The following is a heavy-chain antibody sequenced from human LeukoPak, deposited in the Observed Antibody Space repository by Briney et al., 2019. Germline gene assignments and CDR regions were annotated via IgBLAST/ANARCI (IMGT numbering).Heavy chain of an antibody. CDR2: NYYSGAS. Sequence: SETLSLTCTVSGDSISSNSYYWGRIRQPPGKGLEWIGSNYYSGASYYNPSLKSRVIISVDTSKNQFSLKLSSVTAADTAVFYCARHYYDSSGYYLEGFDIWGQGTMVTVSS. CDR1: GDSISSNSYY. V-gene: IGHV4-39*01. D-gene: IGHD3-22*01. J-gene: IGHJ3*02. CDR3: ARHYYDSSGYYLEGFDI.